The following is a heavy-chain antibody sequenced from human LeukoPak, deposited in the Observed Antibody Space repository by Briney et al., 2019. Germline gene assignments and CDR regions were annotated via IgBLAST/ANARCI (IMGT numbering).Heavy chain of an antibody. D-gene: IGHD3-3*01. CDR1: GDSITNNKYY. V-gene: IGHV4-39*07. J-gene: IGHJ3*02. CDR3: ARVYPISADAFDI. CDR2: IYYGGTT. Sequence: SSETLSLTCTVSGDSITNNKYYWGRIRQPPGKGLEWIGNIYYGGTTYYNPSLKSRVTMSLDTSKNQLSLKLSSVTAADTAVYYCARVYPISADAFDIWGQGTMVTVSS.